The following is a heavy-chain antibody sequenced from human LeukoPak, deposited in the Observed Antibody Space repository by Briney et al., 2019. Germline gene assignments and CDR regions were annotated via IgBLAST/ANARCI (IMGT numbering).Heavy chain of an antibody. V-gene: IGHV1-69*01. CDR3: AGESGSYEVYFDY. Sequence: SLKVSCEASGGTFSSYAISWVRQAPGQGLEWMGGSFPIFTTANYAQKVQGIVTITADETTSTDYMELSSLRSKNTAVYDCAGESGSYEVYFDYWGQGTLVTVSS. J-gene: IGHJ4*02. D-gene: IGHD1-26*01. CDR2: SFPIFTTA. CDR1: GGTFSSYA.